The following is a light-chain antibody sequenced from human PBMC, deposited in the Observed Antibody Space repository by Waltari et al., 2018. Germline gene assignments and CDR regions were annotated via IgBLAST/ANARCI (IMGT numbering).Light chain of an antibody. CDR3: QSYDTGLSAYV. Sequence: QSVLTQPPSVSGAPGQRVAISCTGTTSNIGAGFAVHWYRQDPGTAPKLLIYRNTNRPSGVPDRFSGSKSGTSASLAITALQAADESDYYCQSYDTGLSAYVFGTGTKVIVL. V-gene: IGLV1-40*01. CDR1: TSNIGAGFA. J-gene: IGLJ1*01. CDR2: RNT.